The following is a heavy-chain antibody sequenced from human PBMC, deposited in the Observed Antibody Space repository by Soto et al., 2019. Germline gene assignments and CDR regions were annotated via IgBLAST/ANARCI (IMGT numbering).Heavy chain of an antibody. Sequence: GGSLRLSCASSGFTFSSYGMHWVRQAPGKGLEWVAVIWYDGSNKYYADSVKGRFTISRDNSKNTLYLQMNSLRAEDTAVYYCARDGSLRLGELSFNVDYWGQGTLVTVSS. CDR1: GFTFSSYG. J-gene: IGHJ4*02. CDR2: IWYDGSNK. V-gene: IGHV3-33*01. CDR3: ARDGSLRLGELSFNVDY. D-gene: IGHD3-16*02.